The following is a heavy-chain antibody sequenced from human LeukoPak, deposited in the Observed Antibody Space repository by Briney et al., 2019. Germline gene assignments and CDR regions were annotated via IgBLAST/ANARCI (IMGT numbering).Heavy chain of an antibody. CDR2: IDPIDSYI. J-gene: IGHJ4*02. D-gene: IGHD5-12*01. V-gene: IGHV5-10-1*01. CDR1: GYSFNTYW. Sequence: GESLRISCKASGYSFNTYWITWVRQMPGKGLEWMGKIDPIDSYINYNPSFQGHVTMSVDKSINTAYLQWSSLKASDTAMYYCARRRYNGYRGSYYLDYWGQGALVIVSS. CDR3: ARRRYNGYRGSYYLDY.